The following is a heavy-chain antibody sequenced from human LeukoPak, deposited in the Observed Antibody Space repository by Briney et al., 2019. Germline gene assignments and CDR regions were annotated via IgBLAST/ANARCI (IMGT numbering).Heavy chain of an antibody. V-gene: IGHV3-21*04. CDR3: VRNRGTYRPIDY. J-gene: IGHJ4*02. D-gene: IGHD1-26*01. CDR1: AFSLNAYN. Sequence: GGSLRLSCAASAFSLNAYNMNWVRQAPGKGLEWVSSISYTGTYIYYADSVKGRFTISRDNAQNSLYLQMNSLRAEDTAIYYCVRNRGTYRPIDYWGQGTLVTVSS. CDR2: ISYTGTYI.